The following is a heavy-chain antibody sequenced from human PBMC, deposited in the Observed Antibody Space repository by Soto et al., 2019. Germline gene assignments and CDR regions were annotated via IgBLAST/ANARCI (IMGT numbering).Heavy chain of an antibody. V-gene: IGHV1-18*01. CDR2: ISAYNGNT. CDR1: GYTCTSYG. D-gene: IGHD3-22*01. Sequence: GASVKVSCKASGYTCTSYGISWVRQAPGQGLEWMGWISAYNGNTNYAQKLQGRVTMTTDTSTSTAYMELRSLRSDDTAVYYCARGHRNSDSSGYYFFFPLPDAFDIWDQGTMITV. CDR3: ARGHRNSDSSGYYFFFPLPDAFDI. J-gene: IGHJ3*02.